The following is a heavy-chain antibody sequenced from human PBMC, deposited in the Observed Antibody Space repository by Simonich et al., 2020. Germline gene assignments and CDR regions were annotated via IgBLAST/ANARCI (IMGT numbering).Heavy chain of an antibody. D-gene: IGHD2-15*01. CDR2: LSAYKCNT. CDR1: GYTFTSYG. CDR3: ARASRGTWWYYYFDY. J-gene: IGHJ4*02. Sequence: QVQLVQSGAEVKKPGASVKVSCKASGYTFTSYGISWVRQAPGQGLEWMVWLSAYKCNTNEAQKLQGRVTMTTDPSTSTAYMELRSLRSDDTAVYYCARASRGTWWYYYFDYWGQGTLVTVSS. V-gene: IGHV1-18*01.